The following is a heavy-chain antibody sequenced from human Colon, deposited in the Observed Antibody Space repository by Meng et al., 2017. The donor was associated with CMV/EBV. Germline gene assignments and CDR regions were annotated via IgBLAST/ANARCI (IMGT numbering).Heavy chain of an antibody. CDR2: IIPILGIA. D-gene: IGHD3-3*01. J-gene: IGHJ6*02. CDR3: ARDQGNAFWTHGMDV. Sequence: SVKVSCKASGGTFTSYAISWVRQAPGQGLEWMGGIIPILGIANYAQQFQGRVTITADQSTSTAYMELSSLRSEDTAVYYCARDQGNAFWTHGMDVWGQGTTVTVSS. V-gene: IGHV1-69*10. CDR1: GGTFTSYA.